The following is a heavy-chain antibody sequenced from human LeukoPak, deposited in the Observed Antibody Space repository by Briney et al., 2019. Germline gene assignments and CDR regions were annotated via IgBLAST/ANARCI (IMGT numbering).Heavy chain of an antibody. D-gene: IGHD6-19*01. J-gene: IGHJ4*02. Sequence: GGSLRLSCAASGFTFSSYSMNWVRQAPGKGLEWVSSISSSSSYIYYADSVKGRFAISRDNSKNTLYLQMNSLRAEDTALYYCRSSALNPSVLDYWGQGTLVTVSS. V-gene: IGHV3-21*04. CDR2: ISSSSSYI. CDR3: RSSALNPSVLDY. CDR1: GFTFSSYS.